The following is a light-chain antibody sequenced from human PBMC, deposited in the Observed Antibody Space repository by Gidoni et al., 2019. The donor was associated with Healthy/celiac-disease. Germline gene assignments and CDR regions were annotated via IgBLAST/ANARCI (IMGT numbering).Light chain of an antibody. Sequence: EIVMTQSPATLSVSPGERATLSCRASQSVSSNLAWYQQKPGQAPRLLIYGASTRATGSPARFSGSGSGTEVTLTISSLQSEDFAVYYCQQYNNWPRWTFGQGTKVEIK. CDR2: GAS. CDR3: QQYNNWPRWT. J-gene: IGKJ1*01. CDR1: QSVSSN. V-gene: IGKV3-15*01.